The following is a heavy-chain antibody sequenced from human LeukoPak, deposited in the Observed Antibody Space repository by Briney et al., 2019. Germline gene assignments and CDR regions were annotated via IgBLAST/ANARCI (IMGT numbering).Heavy chain of an antibody. CDR3: ARDSAAFGIAVAVHGFDY. Sequence: PSETLSLTCSVSGGSISSSRYYWGWIRQPPGKGLEWLGSIYYSGSTYYNPSLKSPVTISVDTSKNQFSLKLSSVTAADTAVYYCARDSAAFGIAVAVHGFDYWGQGTLVTVSS. J-gene: IGHJ4*02. CDR2: IYYSGST. D-gene: IGHD6-19*01. V-gene: IGHV4-39*07. CDR1: GGSISSSRYY.